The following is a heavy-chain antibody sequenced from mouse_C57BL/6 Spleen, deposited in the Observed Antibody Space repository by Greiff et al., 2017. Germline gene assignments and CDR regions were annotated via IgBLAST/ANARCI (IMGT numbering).Heavy chain of an antibody. CDR3: ARSVYDYDEGY. CDR2: IIPSTGGT. CDR1: GYSFTGYY. Sequence: VQLKQSGPVLVKPGASVKITCKASGYSFTGYYMNWVKQCPEKSLAWIGEIIPSTGGTTDNQKFNAKATLTVDKSSSTASMQHKSRTAEDAAVYYCARSVYDYDEGYWGQGTTLTVSS. J-gene: IGHJ2*01. D-gene: IGHD2-4*01. V-gene: IGHV1-42*01.